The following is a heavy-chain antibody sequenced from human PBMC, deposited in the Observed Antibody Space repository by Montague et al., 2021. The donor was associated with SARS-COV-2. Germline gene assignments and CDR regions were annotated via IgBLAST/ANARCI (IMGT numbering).Heavy chain of an antibody. Sequence: SETLSLTCTVSGGSISSYYWSWIRQPPGKGLEWIGYIYYSGSTNXXPSLKSRVTISVDTSKNQFSLKLSPVTAADTAMYYCARAAGYNWNYGYNWFDPWGQGTLVTVSS. CDR3: ARAAGYNWNYGYNWFDP. CDR2: IYYSGST. CDR1: GGSISSYY. V-gene: IGHV4-59*01. J-gene: IGHJ5*02. D-gene: IGHD1-7*01.